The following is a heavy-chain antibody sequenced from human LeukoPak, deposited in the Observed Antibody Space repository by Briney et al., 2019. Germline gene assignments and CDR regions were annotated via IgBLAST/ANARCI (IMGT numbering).Heavy chain of an antibody. J-gene: IGHJ4*02. CDR2: IYSGGST. CDR3: AGGEDLDY. Sequence: GGSLRLSCTASGFTVSANYMSWVRQAPGKGLKWVSLIYSGGSTYYADSVKGRFTISRDNSKNTLFLQMNSLRAEDTAVYFCAGGEDLDYWGQGTLVTVSS. V-gene: IGHV3-53*01. CDR1: GFTVSANY.